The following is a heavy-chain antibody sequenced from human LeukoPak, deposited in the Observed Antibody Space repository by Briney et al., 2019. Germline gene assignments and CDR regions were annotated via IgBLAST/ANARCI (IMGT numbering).Heavy chain of an antibody. Sequence: SETLSLTCAVYGGSFSGYYWSWIRQPPGKGLEWIGEINHSGSTNYNPSLKSQVTISVDTSKNQFSLKLSSVTAADTAVYYCARVRNLITIYYFDYWGQGTLVTVSS. CDR1: GGSFSGYY. J-gene: IGHJ4*02. D-gene: IGHD3-10*01. CDR2: INHSGST. V-gene: IGHV4-34*01. CDR3: ARVRNLITIYYFDY.